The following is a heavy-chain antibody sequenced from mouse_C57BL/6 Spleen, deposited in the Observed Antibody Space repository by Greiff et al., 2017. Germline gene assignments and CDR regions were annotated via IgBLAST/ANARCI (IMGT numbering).Heavy chain of an antibody. CDR3: ARAYGNYNYAMDY. CDR1: GYAFSSYW. CDR2: IYPGDGDT. J-gene: IGHJ4*01. V-gene: IGHV1-80*01. D-gene: IGHD2-10*02. Sequence: VQLQQSGAELVKPGASVTISCKASGYAFSSYWLYWVKQRPGKGLEWIGQIYPGDGDTNYNGKFKGTATLTADKSSSPAYMQLSRLNSEDSAVYFCARAYGNYNYAMDYWGQGTSVTVSS.